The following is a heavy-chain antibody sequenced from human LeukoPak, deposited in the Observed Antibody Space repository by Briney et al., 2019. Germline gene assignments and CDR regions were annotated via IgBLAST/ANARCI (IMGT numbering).Heavy chain of an antibody. D-gene: IGHD4-17*01. CDR2: ISSSSSYI. J-gene: IGHJ4*02. CDR3: ARDYGDYYYFDY. Sequence: KAGGSLRLSCAASGFTFSSYSMNWVRQAPGKGLEWVSSISSSSSYIYYADSVKGRFTISRDNAKNSLYLQMNSLRAEDTAVYYCARDYGDYYYFDYWGQGTLVTVSS. V-gene: IGHV3-21*01. CDR1: GFTFSSYS.